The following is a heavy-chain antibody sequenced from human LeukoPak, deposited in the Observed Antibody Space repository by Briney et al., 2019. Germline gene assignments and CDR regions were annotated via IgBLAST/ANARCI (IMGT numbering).Heavy chain of an antibody. Sequence: ASVKVSCKASGYTFTDYYIQWARQAPGQGLEWMGWISPNSGDTNSAQKFQGRVTMTRDTSISTAYMEVRRLRSDDTAVYFCARHRLHRLYYDTSGYYHDASDIWGQGTMVTVSS. CDR2: ISPNSGDT. D-gene: IGHD3-22*01. CDR1: GYTFTDYY. CDR3: ARHRLHRLYYDTSGYYHDASDI. J-gene: IGHJ3*02. V-gene: IGHV1-2*02.